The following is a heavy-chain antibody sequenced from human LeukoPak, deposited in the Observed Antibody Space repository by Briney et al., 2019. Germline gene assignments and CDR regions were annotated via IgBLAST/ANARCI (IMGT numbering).Heavy chain of an antibody. J-gene: IGHJ6*02. V-gene: IGHV4-4*07. CDR2: IYTSGST. Sequence: NPSETLSLTCTVSGGSISSYYWSWIRQPAGKGLEWIGRIYTSGSTNYNPSLKSRVTMSVDTSKNQFSLKLSSVTAADTAVYYCARDSHYDFWSGSGYYYGMDVWGQGTTVTVSS. CDR1: GGSISSYY. CDR3: ARDSHYDFWSGSGYYYGMDV. D-gene: IGHD3-3*01.